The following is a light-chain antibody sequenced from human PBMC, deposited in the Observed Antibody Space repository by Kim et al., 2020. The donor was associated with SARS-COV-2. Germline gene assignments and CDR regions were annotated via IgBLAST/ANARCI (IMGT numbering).Light chain of an antibody. CDR3: LQRHDWPLT. CDR1: QSINSD. CDR2: DAS. Sequence: LSPGERATLYCRASQSINSDLGWYQQIPGQAPRLLIWDASNRATGTPARFSGSGSGTDFTLTITSLEREDFAVYYCLQRHDWPLTFGGGTKVDIK. J-gene: IGKJ4*01. V-gene: IGKV3-11*01.